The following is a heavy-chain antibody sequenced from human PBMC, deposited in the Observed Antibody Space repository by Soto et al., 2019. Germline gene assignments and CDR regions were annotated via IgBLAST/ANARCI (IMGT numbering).Heavy chain of an antibody. J-gene: IGHJ6*02. D-gene: IGHD3-22*01. CDR3: ARESEGVITVYYYYYGMDV. Sequence: PGGSERQCVSASECVYLSDSRNWVRQAPGKGLEWVSYISSSSSTIYYADSVKGRFTISRDNAKNSLYLQMNSLRDEDTAVYYCARESEGVITVYYYYYGMDVWGQGTTVTVSS. CDR2: ISSSSSTI. CDR1: ECVYLSDS. V-gene: IGHV3-48*02.